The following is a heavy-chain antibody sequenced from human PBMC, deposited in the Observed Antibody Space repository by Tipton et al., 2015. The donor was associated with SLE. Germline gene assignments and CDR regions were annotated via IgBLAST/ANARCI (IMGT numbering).Heavy chain of an antibody. Sequence: QSGAEVKKPGASVKVSCTVSGYTFTTYRLSWVRQAPGQAHEWMGWITTYDAQTDYKKNFRDRVTMTTDASTPTAYMELRNLTSDATAVYYYKRDGFGRIDYWDQENLETV. D-gene: IGHD1-14*01. CDR3: KRDGFGRIDY. CDR1: GYTFTTYR. J-gene: IGHJ4*02. CDR2: ITTYDAQT. V-gene: IGHV1-18*01.